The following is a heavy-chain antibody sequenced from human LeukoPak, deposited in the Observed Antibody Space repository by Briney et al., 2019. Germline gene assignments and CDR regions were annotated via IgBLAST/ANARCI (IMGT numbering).Heavy chain of an antibody. CDR2: IIPIFGTA. CDR3: AREGVYYDSSGLLENYYYGMDV. Sequence: SVKVSCKVSGYTLTELSMHWVRQAPGQGLEWMGGIIPIFGTANYAQKFQGRVTITADESTSTAYMELSSLRSEDTAVYYCAREGVYYDSSGLLENYYYGMDVWGQGTTVTVSS. D-gene: IGHD3-22*01. V-gene: IGHV1-69*13. J-gene: IGHJ6*02. CDR1: GYTLTELS.